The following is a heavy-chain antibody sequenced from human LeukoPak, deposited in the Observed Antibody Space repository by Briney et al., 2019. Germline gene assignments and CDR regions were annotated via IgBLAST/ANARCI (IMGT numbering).Heavy chain of an antibody. CDR3: AKAPPPYCSGGSCFDAFDI. CDR1: GFSLSSYA. V-gene: IGHV3-23*01. D-gene: IGHD2-15*01. CDR2: ISHSGATT. J-gene: IGHJ3*02. Sequence: GGSLRLSCAASGFSLSSYAMSWVRQAPGKGLEWVSSISHSGATTYYADSVKGRFTISRDNSKNTLYLQMNSLKAEDTAVYYCAKAPPPYCSGGSCFDAFDIWGQGTLVTVSS.